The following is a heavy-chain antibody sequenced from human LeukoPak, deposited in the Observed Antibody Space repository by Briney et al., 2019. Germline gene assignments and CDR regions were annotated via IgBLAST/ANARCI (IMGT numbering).Heavy chain of an antibody. D-gene: IGHD1-1*01. J-gene: IGHJ4*02. V-gene: IGHV4-39*02. CDR1: GGSISSSSYY. Sequence: SETLSLTCTVSGGSISSSSYYWGWIRQPPGKGLEWIGSIYSSGSTYYNPSLKSRVTISVDTSKNQFSLKLSTVTAADTAVYYCARDGWERRGPFDYWGQGTLVTVSS. CDR2: IYSSGST. CDR3: ARDGWERRGPFDY.